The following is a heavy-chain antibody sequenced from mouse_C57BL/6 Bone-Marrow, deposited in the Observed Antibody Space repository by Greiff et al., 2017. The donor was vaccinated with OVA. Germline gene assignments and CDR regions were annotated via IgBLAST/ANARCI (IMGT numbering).Heavy chain of an antibody. CDR3: ARSAAAFFDY. J-gene: IGHJ2*01. V-gene: IGHV1-69*01. Sequence: VKLQQPGAELVMPGASVKLSCKASGYTFTSYWMHWVKQRPGQGLEWIGEIDPSDSYTNYNQKFKGKSTLTVDKSSSTAYMQLSSLTSEDAAVSYCARSAAAFFDYGGQGTTLTVSS. CDR1: GYTFTSYW. D-gene: IGHD6-1*01. CDR2: IDPSDSYT.